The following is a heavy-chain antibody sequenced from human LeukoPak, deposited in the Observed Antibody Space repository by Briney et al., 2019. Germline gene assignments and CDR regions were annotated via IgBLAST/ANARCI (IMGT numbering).Heavy chain of an antibody. CDR2: IYPGDSDT. Sequence: GESLKISCKGSGYSFTSYWIGWVRQMPGKGLEWMGIIYPGDSDTRYRPSFQGQVTISADKSITTAYLQWSSLKASDTAMYYCARHGLRLAAAGAFDMWGQGTMVTVSS. CDR1: GYSFTSYW. CDR3: ARHGLRLAAAGAFDM. D-gene: IGHD6-13*01. V-gene: IGHV5-51*01. J-gene: IGHJ3*02.